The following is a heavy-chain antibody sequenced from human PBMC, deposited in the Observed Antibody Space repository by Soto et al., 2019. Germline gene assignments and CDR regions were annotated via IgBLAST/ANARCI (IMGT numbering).Heavy chain of an antibody. CDR1: GFTFSSYW. V-gene: IGHV3-74*01. CDR2: INSDGSST. D-gene: IGHD3-10*01. J-gene: IGHJ6*02. Sequence: GGSLRLSCAASGFTFSSYWMHWVRQAPGKGLVWVSRINSDGSSTSYADSVKGRFTISRDNAKNTLYLQMNSLRAEDTAVYYCARVRGVIPIYYYYGMDVWGQGTTVTVSS. CDR3: ARVRGVIPIYYYYGMDV.